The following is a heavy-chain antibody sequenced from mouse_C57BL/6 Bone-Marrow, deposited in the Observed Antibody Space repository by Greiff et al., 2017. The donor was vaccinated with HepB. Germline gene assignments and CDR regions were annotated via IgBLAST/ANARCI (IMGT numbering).Heavy chain of an antibody. V-gene: IGHV5-2*01. CDR3: ARHSYYYGSSPFWYFDV. Sequence: EVNVVESGGGLVQPGESLKLSCESNEYEFPSHDMSWVRKTPEKRLELVAAINSDGGSTYYPDTMERRFIISRDNTKKTLYLQMSSLRSEDTALYYCARHSYYYGSSPFWYFDVWGTGTTVTVSS. CDR2: INSDGGST. J-gene: IGHJ1*03. D-gene: IGHD1-1*01. CDR1: EYEFPSHD.